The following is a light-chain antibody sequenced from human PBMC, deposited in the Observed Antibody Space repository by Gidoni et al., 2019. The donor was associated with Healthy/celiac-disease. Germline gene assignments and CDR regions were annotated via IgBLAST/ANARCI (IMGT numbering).Light chain of an antibody. V-gene: IGLV2-14*01. J-gene: IGLJ1*01. CDR3: SSYTSSSTEV. Sequence: QSALTQPVSVSGSPGPAITISCTGTSSDVGGYNYVSWYQQHPGKAPKLMIYDVSNRPTGVSNRFSGSKSGNTASLTISGLQAEDEADYYCSSYTSSSTEVFGTGTKVTVL. CDR1: SSDVGGYNY. CDR2: DVS.